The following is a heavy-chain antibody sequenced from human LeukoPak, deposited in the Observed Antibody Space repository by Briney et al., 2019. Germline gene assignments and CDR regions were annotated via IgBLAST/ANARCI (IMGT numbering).Heavy chain of an antibody. CDR1: GGTFSSYA. D-gene: IGHD3-22*01. CDR2: IIPIFGTA. CDR3: ASGNSSGYYYVFNY. V-gene: IGHV1-69*06. J-gene: IGHJ4*02. Sequence: GASVKVSCKASGGTFSSYAISWVRQAPGQGLEWMGGIIPIFGTANYAQKFQGRVTITADKSTSTAYMELSSLRSEDTAVYYCASGNSSGYYYVFNYWGQGTLVTVSS.